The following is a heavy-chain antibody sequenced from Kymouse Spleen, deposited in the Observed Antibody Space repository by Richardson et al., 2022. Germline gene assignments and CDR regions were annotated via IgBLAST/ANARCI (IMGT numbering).Heavy chain of an antibody. Sequence: QLQLQESGPGLVKPSETLSLTCTVSGGSISSSSYYWGWIRQPPGKGLEWIGSIYYSGSTYYNPSLKSRVTISVDTSKNQFSLKLSSVTAADTAVYYCARGGRSYGMDVWGQGTTVTVSS. J-gene: IGHJ6*02. CDR3: ARGGRSYGMDV. CDR1: GGSISSSSYY. CDR2: IYYSGST. D-gene: IGHD1-14*01. V-gene: IGHV4-39*01.